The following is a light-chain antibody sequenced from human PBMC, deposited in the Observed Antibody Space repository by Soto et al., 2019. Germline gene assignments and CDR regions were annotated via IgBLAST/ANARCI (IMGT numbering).Light chain of an antibody. V-gene: IGKV3-20*01. CDR2: GAS. CDR3: QQYGSSPLT. Sequence: DIVLTQSPGTLSLSPGERATLSCRASQSVSSSYLVWYQQKPGQAPRLLIYGASIRATGIPDRFSGSGSGTDFSVTIGRLEPEDFEVYYCQQYGSSPLTFGGGTKVESK. CDR1: QSVSSSY. J-gene: IGKJ4*01.